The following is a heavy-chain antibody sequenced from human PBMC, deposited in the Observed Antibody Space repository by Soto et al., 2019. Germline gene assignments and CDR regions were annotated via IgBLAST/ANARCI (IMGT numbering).Heavy chain of an antibody. CDR3: AKVAREQWLMRAEYVQH. CDR2: ISGSGGST. CDR1: GFTFSSYA. V-gene: IGHV3-23*01. J-gene: IGHJ1*01. D-gene: IGHD6-19*01. Sequence: EVQLLESGGGLVQPGGSLRLSCAASGFTFSSYAMSWVRQAPGKGLEWVSAISGSGGSTYYADSVKGRFTISRDNSKNTLYLQMNSLRAEDTAVYYCAKVAREQWLMRAEYVQHWGQGTLVTVSS.